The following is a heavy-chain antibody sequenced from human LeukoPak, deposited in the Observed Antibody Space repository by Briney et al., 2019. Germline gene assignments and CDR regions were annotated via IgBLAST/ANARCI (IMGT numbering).Heavy chain of an antibody. CDR2: IYHSGSS. CDR3: ARQGGNEIFGVVIIHPWYYMDV. J-gene: IGHJ6*03. CDR1: GDSISSGGYY. D-gene: IGHD3-3*01. Sequence: PSQTLSLTCTVSGDSISSGGYYWSWIRQHPGKALEWIGYIYHSGSSYYNPSLKSRLTISVVTSKTQFSLKLNSVTAADTAVYYCARQGGNEIFGVVIIHPWYYMDVWGKGTTVTVSS. V-gene: IGHV4-31*03.